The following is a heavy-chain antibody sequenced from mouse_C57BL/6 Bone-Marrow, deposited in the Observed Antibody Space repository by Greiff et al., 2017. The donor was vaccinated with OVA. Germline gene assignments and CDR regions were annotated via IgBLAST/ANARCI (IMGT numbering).Heavy chain of an antibody. CDR3: TTDYYGSSYWYFDV. Sequence: EVQLQQSGAELVRPGASVKLSCTASGFNIKDDYMHWVKQRPEQGLEWIGWIDPENGDTEYASKFQGKATIPADTSSNTAYLQLSSLTSEYTAVYYCTTDYYGSSYWYFDVWGTGTTVTVSS. J-gene: IGHJ1*03. D-gene: IGHD1-1*01. V-gene: IGHV14-4*01. CDR1: GFNIKDDY. CDR2: IDPENGDT.